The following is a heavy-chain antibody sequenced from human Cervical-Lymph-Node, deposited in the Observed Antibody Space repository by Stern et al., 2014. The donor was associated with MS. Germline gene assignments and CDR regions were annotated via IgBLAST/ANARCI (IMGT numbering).Heavy chain of an antibody. CDR1: GEIFINYA. J-gene: IGHJ4*02. V-gene: IGHV1-69*01. D-gene: IGHD2/OR15-2a*01. Sequence: VQLVQSGTEVKKPGSSMTLSCKTSGEIFINYALSWVRQAPGKGLEWMGGIIPVLGTTNYAQRFQGRLTITADESTRTAYMELSSLRAEDTAIYYCARDSASAGLYYFDFWGQGTLVTVSS. CDR3: ARDSASAGLYYFDF. CDR2: IIPVLGTT.